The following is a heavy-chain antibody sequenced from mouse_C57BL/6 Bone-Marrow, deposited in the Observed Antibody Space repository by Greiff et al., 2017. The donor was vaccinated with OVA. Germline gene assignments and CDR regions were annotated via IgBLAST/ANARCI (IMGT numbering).Heavy chain of an antibody. V-gene: IGHV1-81*01. J-gene: IGHJ3*01. D-gene: IGHD2-2*01. CDR3: ARVDYGYDAWFAY. CDR2: IYPRSGNT. CDR1: GYTFTSYG. Sequence: QVQLQQSGAELARPGASVKLSCKASGYTFTSYGISWVKQRTGQGLEWIGEIYPRSGNTYYNEKFKGKATLTADKSSSTAYMELRSLTSEASAVYYCARVDYGYDAWFAYWGQGTLVTVSA.